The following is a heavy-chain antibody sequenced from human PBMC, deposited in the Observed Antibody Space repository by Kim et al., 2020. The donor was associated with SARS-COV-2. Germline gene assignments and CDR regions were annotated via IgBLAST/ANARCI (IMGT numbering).Heavy chain of an antibody. CDR2: ISYDGSEK. J-gene: IGHJ3*02. V-gene: IGHV3-30-3*01. Sequence: GGSLRLSCAASAFTFSSYAMHWVRQAPGKGLEWVAVISYDGSEKYYAESVKGRFTISRDNSKNTLYVQMNSLRAEDTALYYCARAPNYYDSTYGDAFDIWGQGTMVTVSS. CDR1: AFTFSSYA. CDR3: ARAPNYYDSTYGDAFDI. D-gene: IGHD3-22*01.